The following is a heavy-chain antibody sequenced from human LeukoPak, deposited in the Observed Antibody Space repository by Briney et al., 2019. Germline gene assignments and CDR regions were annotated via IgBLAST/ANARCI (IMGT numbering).Heavy chain of an antibody. CDR2: ISWNSGSI. CDR1: GFTFDDYA. Sequence: GGSLRLSCAASGFTFDDYAMHWVRQAPGKGLEWVSGISWNSGSIGYADSVKGRFTISRDNAKNYLYLQMNSLRAEDTALYYCAKDMAAAVSQYYGMDVWGQGTTVTVSS. J-gene: IGHJ6*02. D-gene: IGHD6-13*01. V-gene: IGHV3-9*01. CDR3: AKDMAAAVSQYYGMDV.